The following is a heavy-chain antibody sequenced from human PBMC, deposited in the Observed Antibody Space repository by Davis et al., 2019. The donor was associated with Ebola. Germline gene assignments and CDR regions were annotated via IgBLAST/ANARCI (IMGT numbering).Heavy chain of an antibody. V-gene: IGHV3-23*01. CDR3: AREGGYCSGGSCYSSGWFDP. Sequence: GGSLRLSCAASGFTFSSYAMSWVRQAPGKGLEWVSAISGSGGSTYYADSVKGRFTISRDNAKNTLYLQMNSLRAEDTAVYYCAREGGYCSGGSCYSSGWFDPWGQGTLVTVSS. D-gene: IGHD2-15*01. CDR1: GFTFSSYA. J-gene: IGHJ5*02. CDR2: ISGSGGST.